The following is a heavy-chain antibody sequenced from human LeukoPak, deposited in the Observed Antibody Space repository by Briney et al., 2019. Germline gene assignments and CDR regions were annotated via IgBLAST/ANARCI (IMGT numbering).Heavy chain of an antibody. CDR2: IYYSGST. D-gene: IGHD3-3*01. V-gene: IGHV4-59*04. CDR1: GGSMSSYY. CDR3: GRFWSGVRPPDY. J-gene: IGHJ4*02. Sequence: SETLSLTCTVSGGSMSSYYWGWIRQPPGKGLEWIGSIYYSGSTYYNPSLKSRVTMSVDTSKNQLSLKLSSVTAADTAVYYCGRFWSGVRPPDYWGQGTLVTVSS.